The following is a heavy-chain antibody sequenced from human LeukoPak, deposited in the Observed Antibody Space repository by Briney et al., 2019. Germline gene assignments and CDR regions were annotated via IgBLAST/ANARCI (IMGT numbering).Heavy chain of an antibody. Sequence: GGSLRLSCAASGFTFTNYVMNWARQAPGKGLEWVSGISGSGGITYYADSVQGRFTISRDNSNNMLSLQMDSLRAEDTALYYCAKDVRPGASYYFDYWGQGTLVTVSS. J-gene: IGHJ4*02. V-gene: IGHV3-23*01. CDR2: ISGSGGIT. CDR1: GFTFTNYV. D-gene: IGHD1-14*01. CDR3: AKDVRPGASYYFDY.